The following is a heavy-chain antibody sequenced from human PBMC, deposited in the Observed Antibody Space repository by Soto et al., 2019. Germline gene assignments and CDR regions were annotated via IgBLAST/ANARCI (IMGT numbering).Heavy chain of an antibody. CDR1: GGSISSSSYY. D-gene: IGHD3-3*01. J-gene: IGHJ5*02. V-gene: IGHV4-39*01. Sequence: QLQLQESGPGLVKPSETLSLTCTVSGGSISSSSYYWGWIRQPPGKGLEWIGSIYYSGSTYYNPSLKSRVTISVDTSKNQFSRKLSSVTAADTAVYYCARHSFLEWFPTTNWFDPWGQGTLVTVSS. CDR3: ARHSFLEWFPTTNWFDP. CDR2: IYYSGST.